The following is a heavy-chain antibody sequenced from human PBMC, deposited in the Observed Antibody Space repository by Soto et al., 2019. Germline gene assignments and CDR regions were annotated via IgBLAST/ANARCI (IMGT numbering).Heavy chain of an antibody. CDR1: GFTFSSYA. Sequence: EVQLLESGGGLVQPGGSLRLSCAASGFTFSSYAMSWVRQAPGKGLEWVSAISGSGGSTYYADSVKGRFTISRDNSKNTMYLQMNSLRAEDTAVYYCSKVQQPYDAFDIWGQGTMVTVSS. J-gene: IGHJ3*02. D-gene: IGHD6-13*01. CDR2: ISGSGGST. CDR3: SKVQQPYDAFDI. V-gene: IGHV3-23*01.